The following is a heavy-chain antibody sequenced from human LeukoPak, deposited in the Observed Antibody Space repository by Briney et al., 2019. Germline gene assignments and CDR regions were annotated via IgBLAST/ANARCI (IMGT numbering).Heavy chain of an antibody. V-gene: IGHV3-21*01. J-gene: IGHJ4*02. CDR1: GFTFTSYG. CDR2: ISSSSSYI. D-gene: IGHD1-1*01. CDR3: VRGAGTGGRFDY. Sequence: GGSLRLSCAASGFTFTSYGMTWVRQAQGKGLEWVSSISSSSSYIYYADSVKGRFTIPRDNAKNSVYLQMNSLRGEDTAVYYCVRGAGTGGRFDYGGQETLVTVSS.